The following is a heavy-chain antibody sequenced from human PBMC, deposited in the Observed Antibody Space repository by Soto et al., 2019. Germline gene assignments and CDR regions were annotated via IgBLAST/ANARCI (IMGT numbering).Heavy chain of an antibody. CDR2: VNPSSGGT. Sequence: ASVKVSCKTSGYTFTNYYMHGVLRSPGQGLESMGWVNPSSGGTMFAQKFQGRVTMTRDTSISTVYMELTSLSSDDTAVYYCARGSNWNSNCFDPWGQGTLVTVSS. J-gene: IGHJ5*02. CDR1: GYTFTNYY. V-gene: IGHV1-2*02. CDR3: ARGSNWNSNCFDP. D-gene: IGHD1-1*01.